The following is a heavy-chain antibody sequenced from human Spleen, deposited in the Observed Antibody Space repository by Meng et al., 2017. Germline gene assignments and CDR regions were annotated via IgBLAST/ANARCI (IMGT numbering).Heavy chain of an antibody. CDR1: GFISGNYA. CDR2: IRARSYGGTT. D-gene: IGHD3-22*01. V-gene: IGHV3-49*04. J-gene: IGHJ4*02. CDR3: TSPTYYSESSGYYFDY. Sequence: GESLKISCKASGFISGNYALSWVRQAPGKGLEWVGFIRARSYGGTTEYAASVKGRFTISRDDSKSNAYLQMNSLKTEDTAVYYCTSPTYYSESSGYYFDYWGQGTVVTVSS.